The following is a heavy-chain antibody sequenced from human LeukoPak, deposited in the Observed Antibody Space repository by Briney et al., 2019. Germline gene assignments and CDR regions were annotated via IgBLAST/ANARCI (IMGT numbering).Heavy chain of an antibody. Sequence: PGGSLRLSCTASGFTFSSYWMSWVRQTPGKGLEWVANIKQDGSEKYYVDSVKGRFTISRDNAKNSMYLHMNSLRPEDTALYYCARGLYYYGAGGYWYFDLWGRGTLVTVSS. CDR2: IKQDGSEK. D-gene: IGHD3-10*01. J-gene: IGHJ2*01. CDR3: ARGLYYYGAGGYWYFDL. CDR1: GFTFSSYW. V-gene: IGHV3-7*01.